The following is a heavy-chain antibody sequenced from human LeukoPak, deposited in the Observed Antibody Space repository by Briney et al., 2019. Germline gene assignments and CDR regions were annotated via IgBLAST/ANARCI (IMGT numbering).Heavy chain of an antibody. CDR2: INSDGSIT. J-gene: IGHJ6*02. CDR3: ARDESGYYDSSGYYYYGMDV. D-gene: IGHD3-22*01. CDR1: GFTFTTYW. Sequence: GGSLRLSCAASGFTFTTYWMHWVRQAPGKGLVWVSHINSDGSITSYADSVKGRFTISRDNSKNTLYLQMNSLRAEDTAVYYCARDESGYYDSSGYYYYGMDVWGQGTTVTVSS. V-gene: IGHV3-74*01.